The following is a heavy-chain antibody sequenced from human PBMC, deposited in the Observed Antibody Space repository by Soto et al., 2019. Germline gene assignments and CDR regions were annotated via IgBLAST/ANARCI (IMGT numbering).Heavy chain of an antibody. CDR2: KNPNSGNT. CDR1: GYTFTSYD. CDR3: AREKSGYYDY. J-gene: IGHJ4*02. D-gene: IGHD3-3*01. V-gene: IGHV1-8*01. Sequence: QVQLVQSGAEVKKPGASVKVYCKASGYTFTSYDINWVRQANGQGHEWMGWKNPNSGNTGYAQKFQGRVTMTRKTSISTAYMELSSLRSDDTAVYYCAREKSGYYDYWGQGTPVTVSS.